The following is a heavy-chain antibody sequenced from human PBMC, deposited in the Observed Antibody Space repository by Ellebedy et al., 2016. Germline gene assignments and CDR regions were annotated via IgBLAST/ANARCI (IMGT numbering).Heavy chain of an antibody. CDR3: ARDRLRFFAGRGSGFGY. CDR2: INTNTGNP. Sequence: ASVKVSCKASGYTFTSYAMNWVRQAPGQGLEWMGWINTNTGNPTYAQAFTGRFVFSLDTSVSTAYLQISSLKAEDTAVYYCARDRLRFFAGRGSGFGYWGQGTLVTVSS. CDR1: GYTFTSYA. V-gene: IGHV7-4-1*02. D-gene: IGHD3-3*01. J-gene: IGHJ4*02.